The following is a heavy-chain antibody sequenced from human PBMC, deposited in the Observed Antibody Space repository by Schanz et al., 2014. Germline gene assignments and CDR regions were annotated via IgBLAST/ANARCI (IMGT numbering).Heavy chain of an antibody. D-gene: IGHD2-15*01. CDR1: GFAFSSYS. CDR2: ISSSGSYI. V-gene: IGHV3-48*01. Sequence: QLVGSGGGLIQPGGSLRLSCTASGFAFSSYSMNWVRQAPGKGLEWVSYISSSGSYIHYADSVKGRFTISRDNSKNTLYLQMNSLRADDAAVDYCAKGMGYCSGGTCYDDYYYGLDVWGQGTTVTVSS. CDR3: AKGMGYCSGGTCYDDYYYGLDV. J-gene: IGHJ6*02.